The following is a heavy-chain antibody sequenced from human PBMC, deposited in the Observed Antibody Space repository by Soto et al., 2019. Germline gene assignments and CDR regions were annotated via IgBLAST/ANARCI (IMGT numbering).Heavy chain of an antibody. Sequence: GGSLRLSCAASGFTFSSYWMSWVRQAPGKGLEWVANIKQDGSEKYYVDSVKGRFTISRDNAKNSLYLQMNSLRAEDTAVYYCAREIWFGELLFRPKTKHYYMDVWGKGTTVTVSS. D-gene: IGHD3-10*01. V-gene: IGHV3-7*01. CDR3: AREIWFGELLFRPKTKHYYMDV. J-gene: IGHJ6*03. CDR2: IKQDGSEK. CDR1: GFTFSSYW.